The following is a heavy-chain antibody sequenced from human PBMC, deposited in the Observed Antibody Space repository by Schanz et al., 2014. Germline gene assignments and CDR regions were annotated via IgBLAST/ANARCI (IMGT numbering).Heavy chain of an antibody. CDR1: GITFSSHS. CDR3: AKDLGGDCGDGCFNWYFDL. J-gene: IGHJ2*01. D-gene: IGHD2-21*02. Sequence: EVHLVESGGGLVQPGGSLRLSCAASGITFSSHSFNWVRQAPGKGLEWISYITYNGGTIYYADSVKGRFTISRDNSRSTMYLQMNSLRAEDTAVYFCAKDLGGDCGDGCFNWYFDLWGRGTLVTGSS. V-gene: IGHV3-48*01. CDR2: ITYNGGTI.